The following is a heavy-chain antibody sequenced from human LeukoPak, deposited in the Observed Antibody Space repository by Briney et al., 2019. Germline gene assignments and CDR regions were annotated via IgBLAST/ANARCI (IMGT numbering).Heavy chain of an antibody. V-gene: IGHV3-48*03. CDR1: GFTFSSYE. J-gene: IGHJ6*03. Sequence: GGSLRLSCAASGFTFSSYEMNWVRQAPGKGLEWVSYISSSGSTIYYADSVKGRFTISRDNAKNSLYLQMNSLRAEDTAVYYCARGEYLDTHQYSSGWEMWLGYYYYYYMDVWGKGTTVTISS. D-gene: IGHD6-19*01. CDR2: ISSSGSTI. CDR3: ARGEYLDTHQYSSGWEMWLGYYYYYYMDV.